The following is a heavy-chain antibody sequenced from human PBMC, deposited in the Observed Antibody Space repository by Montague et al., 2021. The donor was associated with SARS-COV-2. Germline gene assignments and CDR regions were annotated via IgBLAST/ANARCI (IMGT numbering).Heavy chain of an antibody. D-gene: IGHD2-2*01. CDR3: ARDLGRYCSSTSCRGDAFDI. Sequence: SLRLSCAASGFTFSRYAMHWVRQAPGKGLEWVAVISYDGSNKYYADSVKGRFTISRDNSKNTLYLRMNSLRAEDTAVYYCARDLGRYCSSTSCRGDAFDIWGQGTMVTVSS. CDR1: GFTFSRYA. CDR2: ISYDGSNK. J-gene: IGHJ3*02. V-gene: IGHV3-30*04.